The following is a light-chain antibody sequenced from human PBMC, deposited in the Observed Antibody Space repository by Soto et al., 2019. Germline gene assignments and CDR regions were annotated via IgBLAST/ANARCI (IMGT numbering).Light chain of an antibody. CDR2: DAS. J-gene: IGKJ1*01. CDR3: QQSYSTPRT. Sequence: DIQMTQFPSTVSSSVGDRVTITCRASQSISSWLAWYQQKLGRAPRLLIYDASSLQSGVPSRFSGSGSGTDFTLTISSLQPEDFATYYCQQSYSTPRTFGQGTKVDIK. V-gene: IGKV1-39*01. CDR1: QSISSW.